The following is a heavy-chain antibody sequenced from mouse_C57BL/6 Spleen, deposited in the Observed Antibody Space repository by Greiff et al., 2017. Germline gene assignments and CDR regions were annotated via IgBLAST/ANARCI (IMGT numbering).Heavy chain of an antibody. CDR3: ARSGVTTDYFDY. V-gene: IGHV1-55*01. CDR1: GYTFTSYW. D-gene: IGHD2-2*01. CDR2: IYPGSGST. J-gene: IGHJ2*01. Sequence: QVQLQQPGAELVKPGASVKMSCKASGYTFTSYWITWVKQRPGQGLEWIGDIYPGSGSTNYNEKFKSKATLTVDTSSSTAYMQLSSLTSEDSAVYYCARSGVTTDYFDYWGQGTTLTVSS.